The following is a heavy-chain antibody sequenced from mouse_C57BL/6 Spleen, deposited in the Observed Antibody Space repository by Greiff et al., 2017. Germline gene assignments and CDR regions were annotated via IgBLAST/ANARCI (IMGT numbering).Heavy chain of an antibody. CDR1: GFTFSDYG. CDR3: ARPGGYDLYAMDY. CDR2: ISSGSSTI. V-gene: IGHV5-17*01. Sequence: EVKVVESGGGLVKPGGSLKLSCAASGFTFSDYGMHWVRQAPEKGLEWVAYISSGSSTIYYADTVKGRFTISRDNGKNTLFLQVTSLRSEDTAVYYCARPGGYDLYAMDYWGQGTSVTVSS. J-gene: IGHJ4*01. D-gene: IGHD2-2*01.